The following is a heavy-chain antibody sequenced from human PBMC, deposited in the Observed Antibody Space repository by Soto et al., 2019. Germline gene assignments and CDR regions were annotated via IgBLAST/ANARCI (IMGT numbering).Heavy chain of an antibody. D-gene: IGHD6-19*01. J-gene: IGHJ2*01. CDR1: GYSFAGYW. CDR3: ASPYSSGWYGQSDWYFDL. Sequence: PGESLKISCKGSGYSFAGYWITWVRQKPGKGLEWMGRIDPSDSQTYYSPSFQGHVTISADKSISTAYLQWSSLKASDTAMYYCASPYSSGWYGQSDWYFDLWGRGTLVTVSS. V-gene: IGHV5-10-1*01. CDR2: IDPSDSQT.